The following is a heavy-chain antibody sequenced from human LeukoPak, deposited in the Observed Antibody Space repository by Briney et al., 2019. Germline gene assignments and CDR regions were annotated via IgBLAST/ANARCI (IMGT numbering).Heavy chain of an antibody. Sequence: SETLSLTCTVSGGSISSRNYYWAWIRQSPGKGLQWIGYIYYSGSTNYNPSLKSRVTISVDTSKNQFSLKLSSVTAADTAVYYCARDSGTAVADNWFDPWGQGTLVTVSS. V-gene: IGHV4-61*01. CDR1: GGSISSRNYY. J-gene: IGHJ5*02. CDR2: IYYSGST. CDR3: ARDSGTAVADNWFDP. D-gene: IGHD6-19*01.